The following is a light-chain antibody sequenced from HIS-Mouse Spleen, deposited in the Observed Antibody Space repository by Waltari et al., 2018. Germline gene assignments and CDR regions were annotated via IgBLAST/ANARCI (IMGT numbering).Light chain of an antibody. CDR3: QVWDSSSDHVV. V-gene: IGLV3-21*03. Sequence: SYVLTQPPSVSVAPGKTARLPCVGHNIGSKSVNWYQQKPGQAPVLVVYDDSDRPSGIPERFSGSNSGNTATLTISRVEAGDEADYYCQVWDSSSDHVVFGGGTKLTVL. CDR1: NIGSKS. J-gene: IGLJ2*01. CDR2: DDS.